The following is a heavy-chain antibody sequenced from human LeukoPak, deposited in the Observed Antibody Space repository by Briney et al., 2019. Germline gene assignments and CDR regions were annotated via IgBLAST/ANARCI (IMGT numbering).Heavy chain of an antibody. CDR2: ISSSGSTI. V-gene: IGHV3-11*04. Sequence: GGSLRLSCAASGFTFSDYYMSWIRQAPGKGLEWVSYISSSGSTIYYADSVKGRFTISRDNAKNSLYLQMNSLRAEDTAVYYCASDTYYYDSSGYPHWGQGTLVTVSS. D-gene: IGHD3-22*01. CDR1: GFTFSDYY. J-gene: IGHJ4*02. CDR3: ASDTYYYDSSGYPH.